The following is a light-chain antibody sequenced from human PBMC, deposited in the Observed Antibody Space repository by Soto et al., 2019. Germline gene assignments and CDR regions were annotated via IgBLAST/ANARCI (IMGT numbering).Light chain of an antibody. CDR2: GAS. J-gene: IGKJ1*01. Sequence: TVLTQSSGTLSLSLGERATLSCTASPNVAHNYLAWFRQKPGQTPRLLIYGASSRAAGIPDRFSGSGSGTDFTLTISRLEPEDFAVFYCQQYGTSPWTFGQGTKVDIK. CDR1: PNVAHNY. V-gene: IGKV3-20*01. CDR3: QQYGTSPWT.